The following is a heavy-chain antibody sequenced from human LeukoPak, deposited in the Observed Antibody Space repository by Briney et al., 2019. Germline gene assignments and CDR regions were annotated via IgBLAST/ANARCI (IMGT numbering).Heavy chain of an antibody. J-gene: IGHJ4*02. CDR2: INPNSGDT. CDR3: VKTQKGVETPTTRFDY. CDR1: GYTFTGYY. D-gene: IGHD5-24*01. V-gene: IGHV1-2*02. Sequence: GASVKVSCKASGYTFTGYYMHWVRQAPGQGLEWMGWINPNSGDTNYAQKFQGRVTMTRDTSISTAYMELSRLRSDDTAVYYCVKTQKGVETPTTRFDYWGQGTLVTVSS.